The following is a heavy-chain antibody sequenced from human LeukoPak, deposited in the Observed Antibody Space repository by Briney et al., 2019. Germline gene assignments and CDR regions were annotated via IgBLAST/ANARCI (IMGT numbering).Heavy chain of an antibody. V-gene: IGHV3-11*01. CDR2: ISNSGNTE. CDR1: GFTFSDYY. J-gene: IGHJ4*02. CDR3: VRSITWYRVVDY. Sequence: GGSLRLSCAASGFTFSDYYMSWIRQAPGKGLEWVSYISNSGNTENYADSVKGRFTISRDNAKNSVYLQMNGLRAEDTAVYYCVRSITWYRVVDYWGQGTLVTVSS. D-gene: IGHD1-26*01.